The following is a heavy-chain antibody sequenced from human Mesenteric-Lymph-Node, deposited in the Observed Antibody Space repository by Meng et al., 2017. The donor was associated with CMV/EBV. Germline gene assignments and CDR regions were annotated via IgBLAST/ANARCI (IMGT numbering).Heavy chain of an antibody. Sequence: SETLSLTCTVSGGSISSSSYYWGWIRQPPGKGLEWIASIYYSGSTYYSPSLKSRVTISVDKSKNQFSLKVSSVTAADTAIYYCARDDYFGLDVWGQGTTVTVSS. CDR1: GGSISSSSYY. V-gene: IGHV4-39*07. CDR2: IYYSGST. J-gene: IGHJ6*02. CDR3: ARDDYFGLDV.